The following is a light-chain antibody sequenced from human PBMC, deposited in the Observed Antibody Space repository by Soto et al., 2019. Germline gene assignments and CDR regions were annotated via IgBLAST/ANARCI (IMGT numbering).Light chain of an antibody. Sequence: QSALTQPASVSGSPGQSITLSCTGTSSDIGAYNFVSWYQQHPGKAPKLMLYDVSIRPSGVSHRFSGSKSGNTASLTISGLQAEDEADYYCTSWTTSTTMIFGGGTKVTVL. CDR3: TSWTTSTTMI. CDR1: SSDIGAYNF. CDR2: DVS. J-gene: IGLJ2*01. V-gene: IGLV2-14*03.